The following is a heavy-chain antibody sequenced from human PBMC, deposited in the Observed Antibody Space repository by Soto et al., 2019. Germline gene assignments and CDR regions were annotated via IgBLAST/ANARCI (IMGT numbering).Heavy chain of an antibody. D-gene: IGHD3-10*01. CDR1: GGSFSGYQ. Sequence: QVQLQQWGAGLLKPSETLSLTCAVYGGSFSGYQWSWIRQTPGKGLEWIGGINDSGDINYNPSLKSLVTIGVDSPKKQLSLRLSSVTAADTAVYYCARGLILWFGELSRRGGYYYYMDVWGKGTPVTVSS. CDR3: ARGLILWFGELSRRGGYYYYMDV. J-gene: IGHJ6*03. CDR2: INDSGDI. V-gene: IGHV4-34*01.